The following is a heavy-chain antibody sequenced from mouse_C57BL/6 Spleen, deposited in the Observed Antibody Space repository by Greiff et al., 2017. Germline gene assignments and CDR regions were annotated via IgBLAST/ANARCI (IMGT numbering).Heavy chain of an antibody. V-gene: IGHV5-6*01. Sequence: EVKRVESGGDLVKPGGSLKLSCAASGFTFSSYGMSWVRQTPDKRLEWVATISSGGSYTYYPDSVKGRFTISRDNAKNTLYLQMSSLKSEDTSMYYCAIENYVDYWGQGTTLTVSS. CDR1: GFTFSSYG. CDR2: ISSGGSYT. J-gene: IGHJ2*01. CDR3: AIENYVDY.